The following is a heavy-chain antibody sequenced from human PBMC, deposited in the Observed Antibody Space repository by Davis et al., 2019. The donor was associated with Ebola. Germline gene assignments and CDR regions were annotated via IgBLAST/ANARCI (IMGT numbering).Heavy chain of an antibody. CDR3: ARVITRVRAGWFDP. J-gene: IGHJ5*02. Sequence: ASVTVSCKASGYTFTSYGISWVRQAPGQGLEWMGWISAYNGNTNYAQKLQGRVTMTTDTSTSTAYMKLRSLRSDDTAVYYCARVITRVRAGWFDPWGQGTLVTVSS. V-gene: IGHV1-18*01. CDR1: GYTFTSYG. CDR2: ISAYNGNT. D-gene: IGHD3-10*01.